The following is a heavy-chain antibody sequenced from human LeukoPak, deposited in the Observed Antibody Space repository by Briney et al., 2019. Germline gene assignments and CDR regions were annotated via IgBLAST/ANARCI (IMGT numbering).Heavy chain of an antibody. Sequence: SETLSLTCTVSGGSISSHYWSWIRQPPGKGLEWIGYIYYSGSTNYNPSLKSRVTISVDTSKNQFSLKLSSVTAADTAVYYCARLWFGELYYFDYWGQGTLVTVSS. V-gene: IGHV4-59*08. CDR3: ARLWFGELYYFDY. J-gene: IGHJ4*02. D-gene: IGHD3-10*01. CDR1: GGSISSHY. CDR2: IYYSGST.